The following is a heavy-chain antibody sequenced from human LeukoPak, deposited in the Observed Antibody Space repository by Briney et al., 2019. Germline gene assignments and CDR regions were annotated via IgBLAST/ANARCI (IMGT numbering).Heavy chain of an antibody. D-gene: IGHD6-19*01. CDR3: ARAAAVTGAFRDNWFDP. CDR2: IRSKANSYAT. J-gene: IGHJ5*02. Sequence: GGPLRLSCAASGFTFSGSAMHWVRQASGKGLEWVGRIRSKANSYATAYAASVKGRFTISRDNSKNTLYLQMNGLRHEDTAVYFCARAAAVTGAFRDNWFDPWGQGTLVTVSS. CDR1: GFTFSGSA. V-gene: IGHV3-73*01.